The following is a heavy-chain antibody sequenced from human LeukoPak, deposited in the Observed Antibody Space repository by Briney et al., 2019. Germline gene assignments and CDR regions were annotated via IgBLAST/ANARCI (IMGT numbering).Heavy chain of an antibody. CDR2: ISSSGSTI. V-gene: IGHV3-48*01. CDR1: GFTFSTYS. Sequence: GGSLRLSCAASGFTFSTYSMNWVRQAPGKGLEWVSYISSSGSTIYYADSVKGRFTISRDNAKNSLYLQMNSLRAEDTAVYYCARDYGDYAEYFQHWGQGTLVTVSS. CDR3: ARDYGDYAEYFQH. D-gene: IGHD4-17*01. J-gene: IGHJ1*01.